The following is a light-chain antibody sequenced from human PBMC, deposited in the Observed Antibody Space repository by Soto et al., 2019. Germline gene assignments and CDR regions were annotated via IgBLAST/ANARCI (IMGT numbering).Light chain of an antibody. CDR3: QQYNNWPPVT. CDR2: GAS. J-gene: IGKJ3*01. Sequence: DIVLTQSPGTLSLSPGERATLSCRASQNVDSTYLAWYQQKPGQAPRLLIYGASTRATGIPARFSGSGSGTEFTLTISSLQSEDFAVYYCQQYNNWPPVTFGPGTKVDIK. V-gene: IGKV3-15*01. CDR1: QNVDSTY.